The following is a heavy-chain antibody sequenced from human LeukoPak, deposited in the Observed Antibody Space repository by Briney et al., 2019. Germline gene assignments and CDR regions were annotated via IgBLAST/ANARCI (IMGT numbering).Heavy chain of an antibody. CDR1: GGSFSGYY. V-gene: IGHV4-34*01. D-gene: IGHD2-2*01. J-gene: IGHJ4*02. CDR2: INHSGST. Sequence: SETLSLTCAVYGGSFSGYYWSWIRQPPGKGLEWIGEINHSGSTNYNPSLKSRVTISVDTSKNQFSLKLSSVTAADTAVYYCARCRGSTSCPDYWGQGTLVTVSS. CDR3: ARCRGSTSCPDY.